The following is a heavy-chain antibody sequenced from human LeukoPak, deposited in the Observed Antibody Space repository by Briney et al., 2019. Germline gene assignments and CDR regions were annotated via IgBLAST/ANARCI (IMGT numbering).Heavy chain of an antibody. CDR3: AREEGSYNWNGIRWFDP. V-gene: IGHV6-1*01. D-gene: IGHD1-1*01. CDR1: GDSVSSNNAA. CDR2: TYYRSKWYN. J-gene: IGHJ5*02. Sequence: SQTLSLTCAISGDSVSSNNAAWNWIRQSPSRGLEWLGRTYYRSKWYNDYAVSVKSRITINPDTSKNQFSLQLNSVTPEDTAVYYCAREEGSYNWNGIRWFDPWGQGTLVTVSS.